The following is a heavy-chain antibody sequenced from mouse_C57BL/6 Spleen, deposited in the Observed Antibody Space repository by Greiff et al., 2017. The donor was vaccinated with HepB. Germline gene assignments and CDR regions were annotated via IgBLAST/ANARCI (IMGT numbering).Heavy chain of an antibody. Sequence: EVQLQQSGAELVRPGASVKLSCTASGFNIKDDYMHWVKQRPEQGLEWIGWIDPENGDTEYASKFQGKATITADTSSNTAYLQLRSLTSEDTAVDYCTTMATTGFAYWGQRTLVTVSA. CDR2: IDPENGDT. CDR1: GFNIKDDY. D-gene: IGHD2-2*01. J-gene: IGHJ3*01. CDR3: TTMATTGFAY. V-gene: IGHV14-4*01.